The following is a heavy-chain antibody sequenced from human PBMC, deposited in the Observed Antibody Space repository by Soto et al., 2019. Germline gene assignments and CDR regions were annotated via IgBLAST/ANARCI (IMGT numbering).Heavy chain of an antibody. CDR3: SRVPRGVYSGMDL. V-gene: IGHV1-2*04. J-gene: IGHJ6*02. CDR2: INPNSGTT. D-gene: IGHD3-10*01. CDR1: GYTFTDYY. Sequence: QVQLVQSGAEVKKPGASVKVSCKASGYTFTDYYMHWVRQAPGQRLEWMGWINPNSGTTNYAQKFQGSGTMTRDTSITTVYRAVSSLRADDTAVYYCSRVPRGVYSGMDLWGQGTTVTVSS.